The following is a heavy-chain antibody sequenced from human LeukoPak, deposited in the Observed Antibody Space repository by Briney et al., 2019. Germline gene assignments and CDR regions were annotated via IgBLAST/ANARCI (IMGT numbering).Heavy chain of an antibody. CDR2: IYTSGST. CDR3: ARGPLAARQNEFDP. J-gene: IGHJ5*02. V-gene: IGHV4-4*07. CDR1: GGSISSYY. D-gene: IGHD6-13*01. Sequence: SETLSLTCTVSGGSISSYYWSWIRQPAGKGLEWIGRIYTSGSTHYNPSLKRRVTVSVDTSKNQFSLKLSSVTAADTAVYYCARGPLAARQNEFDPWGQGTLVTVSS.